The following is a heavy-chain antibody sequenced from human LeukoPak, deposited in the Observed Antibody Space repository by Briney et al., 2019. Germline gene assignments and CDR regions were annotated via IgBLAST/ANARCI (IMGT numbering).Heavy chain of an antibody. J-gene: IGHJ4*02. CDR2: IYYSGST. D-gene: IGHD2/OR15-2a*01. Sequence: SETLSLTCTVSGGSISSGDNYWSWIRQPPGKGLEWIGYIYYSGSTYYNPSLKSRVTISVDTSKNQFSLKLSSVTAADTAVYYCARSSYYAPLDYWGQGTLVTVSS. CDR3: ARSSYYAPLDY. CDR1: GGSISSGDNY. V-gene: IGHV4-30-4*08.